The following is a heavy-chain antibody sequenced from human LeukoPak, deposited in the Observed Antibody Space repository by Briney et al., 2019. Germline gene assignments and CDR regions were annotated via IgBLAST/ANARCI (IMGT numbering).Heavy chain of an antibody. CDR1: GFTYSSYA. Sequence: GESLRHSCEASGFTYSSYAMSWVRQARGKGLEWVSGISGSGVSTYYAASVKGRFTISRDNSNNTLFLDTNSLRAEDTAVYFCAKDRGGAVAGNKVGFDYWGQGILVTVSS. V-gene: IGHV3-23*01. J-gene: IGHJ4*02. CDR2: ISGSGVST. CDR3: AKDRGGAVAGNKVGFDY. D-gene: IGHD6-19*01.